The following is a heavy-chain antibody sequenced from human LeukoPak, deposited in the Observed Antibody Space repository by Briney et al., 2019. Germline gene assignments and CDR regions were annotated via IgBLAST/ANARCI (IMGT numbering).Heavy chain of an antibody. V-gene: IGHV1-18*01. CDR3: ARDRSSWYSGYFQH. Sequence: ASVKVSCKASGYTFTSYGISWVRPAPGQGLEWMGWISAYNGNTNYAQKLQGRVTMTTDTSTSTAYMELRSLRSDDTAVYYCARDRSSWYSGYFQHWGQGTLVTVSS. CDR2: ISAYNGNT. J-gene: IGHJ1*01. CDR1: GYTFTSYG. D-gene: IGHD6-13*01.